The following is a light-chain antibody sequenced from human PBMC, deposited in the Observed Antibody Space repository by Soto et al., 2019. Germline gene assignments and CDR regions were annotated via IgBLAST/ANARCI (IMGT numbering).Light chain of an antibody. J-gene: IGLJ1*01. CDR3: SSYTTFNTLV. CDR2: DVS. CDR1: SSDVGGYNY. Sequence: QSGLAQPASGSGAPGQSITISCTGTSSDVGGYNYVSWYQQHPGKAPKLLINDVSNRPSGISDRFSGSKSGNTASLTISGLQSEEEADYYCSSYTTFNTLVSGPGTKLPVL. V-gene: IGLV2-14*03.